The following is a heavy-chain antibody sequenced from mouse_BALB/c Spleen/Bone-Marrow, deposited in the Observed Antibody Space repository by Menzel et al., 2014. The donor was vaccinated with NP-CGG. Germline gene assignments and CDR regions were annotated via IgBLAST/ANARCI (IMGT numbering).Heavy chain of an antibody. J-gene: IGHJ3*01. V-gene: IGHV1S81*02. D-gene: IGHD2-1*01. CDR2: INPSNGRT. CDR3: ARERGNYPIAY. CDR1: GYTFTSYW. Sequence: QVQLQQSGAELVKPWASVKLSCTASGYTFTSYWMHWVKQRPGQGLEWIGEINPSNGRTNYNEKFKSKATLTVDKSSNTSYMKLSRLTSEDSAVYYCARERGNYPIAYWGQGTLVTVSA.